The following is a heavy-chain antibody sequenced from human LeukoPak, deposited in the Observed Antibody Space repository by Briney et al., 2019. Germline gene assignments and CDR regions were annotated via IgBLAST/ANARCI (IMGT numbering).Heavy chain of an antibody. J-gene: IGHJ4*02. CDR1: GFTFSNFA. CDR3: AKVTRYYDSSGYYTGDYFDY. V-gene: IGHV3-23*01. D-gene: IGHD3-22*01. CDR2: ISSGGAYT. Sequence: GGSLRLSCAASGFTFSNFAMSWVRQAPGKGLEWVSSISSGGAYTYYADSVKGRFTISRDNSKNTLYLQINSLRAEDTAVYYCAKVTRYYDSSGYYTGDYFDYWGQGTLVTVSS.